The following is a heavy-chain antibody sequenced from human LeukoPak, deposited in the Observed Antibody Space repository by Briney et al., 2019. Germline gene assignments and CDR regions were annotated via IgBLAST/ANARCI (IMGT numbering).Heavy chain of an antibody. Sequence: ASVKVSCKASGGTFSSYAISWVRQAPGQGLEWMGGIIPIFGTANYAQKFQGSVTITADKSTSTAYMELSSLRSEDTAVYYCARYYYGSGSFFDYWGQGTLVTVSS. CDR3: ARYYYGSGSFFDY. CDR2: IIPIFGTA. J-gene: IGHJ4*02. D-gene: IGHD3-10*01. V-gene: IGHV1-69*06. CDR1: GGTFSSYA.